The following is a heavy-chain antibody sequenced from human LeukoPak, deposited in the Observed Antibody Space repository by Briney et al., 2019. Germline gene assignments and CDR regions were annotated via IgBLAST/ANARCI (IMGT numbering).Heavy chain of an antibody. Sequence: ASVKVSCKVSGYTLTELSMHWVRQAPGKGLEWMGGFDPEDGETIYAQKFQGRVTMTEDTSTDTAYMELSSLRSEDTAVYYCASTRKEMPEQQLVLGFGNWFDPWGQGTLVTVSS. J-gene: IGHJ5*02. CDR3: ASTRKEMPEQQLVLGFGNWFDP. D-gene: IGHD6-13*01. V-gene: IGHV1-24*01. CDR1: GYTLTELS. CDR2: FDPEDGET.